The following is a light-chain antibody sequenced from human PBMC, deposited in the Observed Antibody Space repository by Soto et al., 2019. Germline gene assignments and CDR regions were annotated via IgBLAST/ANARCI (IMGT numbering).Light chain of an antibody. Sequence: DIQMTQSPSTLSASVVDRVTITCRASEMISTYLAWYQQKPGKAPKLLIYDASNLESGVPSRFSGSGYVTEFTLTISSLQPDDFATYYCQQYNTYWTFGQGTKVDIK. CDR1: EMISTY. CDR3: QQYNTYWT. V-gene: IGKV1-5*01. CDR2: DAS. J-gene: IGKJ1*01.